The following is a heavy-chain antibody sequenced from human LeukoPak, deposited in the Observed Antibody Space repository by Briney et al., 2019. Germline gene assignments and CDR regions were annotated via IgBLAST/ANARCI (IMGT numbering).Heavy chain of an antibody. D-gene: IGHD3-22*01. CDR1: GGSISSYY. CDR3: ARGPYFDSSGYQVD. Sequence: SETLSLTCTVSGGSISSYYWSWIRQPPGKGLEWIGDIYYNGNTNYNPSLNSRVTMSVDTSKNQFSLKLSSVTAADTAVYYCARGPYFDSSGYQVDWGQGTLVTVSS. V-gene: IGHV4-59*08. J-gene: IGHJ4*02. CDR2: IYYNGNT.